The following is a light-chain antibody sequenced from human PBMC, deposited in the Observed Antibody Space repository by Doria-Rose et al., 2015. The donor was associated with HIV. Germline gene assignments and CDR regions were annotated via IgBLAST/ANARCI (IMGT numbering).Light chain of an antibody. V-gene: IGLV2-14*03. CDR3: NSYTTSSTHNYV. CDR2: DVS. Sequence: SPGPSITISCTGTSSDVGGFGYVSWYQQHPGKAPKLMIYDVSNRPSGVSNRFSGSKSGDTASLIISGLQAEDEADYYCNSYTTSSTHNYVFGTGTKVTVL. CDR1: SSDVGGFGY. J-gene: IGLJ1*01.